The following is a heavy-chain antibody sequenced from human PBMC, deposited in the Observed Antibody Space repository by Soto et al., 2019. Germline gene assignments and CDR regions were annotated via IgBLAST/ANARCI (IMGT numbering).Heavy chain of an antibody. V-gene: IGHV3-7*04. CDR2: IKQDGRAK. J-gene: IGHJ4*02. CDR3: AGGTGLMHDF. Sequence: EVQLVESGGGLVQPGGSLRLSCAGSGFTFSNYWMNWVRQTPGKGLEWVANIKQDGRAKNYVESQKGRFTISRDNAKNLVNLETKCMRVEGTAVYYCAGGTGLMHDFWGQGTLATVSS. CDR1: GFTFSNYW.